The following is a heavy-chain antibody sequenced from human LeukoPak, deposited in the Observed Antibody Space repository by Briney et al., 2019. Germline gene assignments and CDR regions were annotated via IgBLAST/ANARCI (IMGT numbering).Heavy chain of an antibody. CDR1: GGSISSGDYY. CDR3: ARGDWTSDAFDI. J-gene: IGHJ3*02. V-gene: IGHV4-30-4*01. CDR2: IYYSGST. Sequence: PSQTLSLTCTVSGGSISSGDYYWSWIRQPPGKGLEWIGYIYYSGSTYYNPSLKSRVTISVDTSKNQFSLKLSSVTAADTAVYYCARGDWTSDAFDIWGQGTMVTVSS. D-gene: IGHD2-21*02.